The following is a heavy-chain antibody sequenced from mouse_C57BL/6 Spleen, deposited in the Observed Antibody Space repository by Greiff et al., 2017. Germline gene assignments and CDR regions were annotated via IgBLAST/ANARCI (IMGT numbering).Heavy chain of an antibody. J-gene: IGHJ1*03. CDR3: ARSGGYWYFDV. CDR2: IDPSDSET. Sequence: VQLQQSGAELVRPGSSVKLSCKASGYTFTSYWMHWVKQRPIQGLEWIGNIDPSDSETHYNQKFKDKATLTVDKSSSTAYMQLSSLTSEDSAVYYCARSGGYWYFDVWGTGTTVTVSS. CDR1: GYTFTSYW. V-gene: IGHV1-52*01.